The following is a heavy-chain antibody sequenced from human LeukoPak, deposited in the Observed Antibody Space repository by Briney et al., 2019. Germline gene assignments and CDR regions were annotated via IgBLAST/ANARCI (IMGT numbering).Heavy chain of an antibody. CDR3: AELGITTIGGV. D-gene: IGHD3-10*02. V-gene: IGHV3-48*03. J-gene: IGHJ6*04. CDR1: GFTFSSYE. CDR2: ISSSGSTI. Sequence: PGGSLRLSCAASGFTFSSYEMNWVRQAPGKGLEWVSYISSSGSTIYYADSVKGRFTISRDNAKNSLYLQMNSVRTEDTAVYYCAELGITTIGGVWGKGTTVTISS.